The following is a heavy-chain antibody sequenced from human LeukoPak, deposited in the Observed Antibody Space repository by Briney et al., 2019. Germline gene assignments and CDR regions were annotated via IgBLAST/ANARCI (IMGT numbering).Heavy chain of an antibody. Sequence: GGSLRLCCAASGFTFSSYSMNWVRQAPGKGLEWVSSISSSSSYIYYADSVKGRFTISRDNAKNSLYLQMNSLRAEDTAVYYCARGLDCSGGSCYSYYYYGMDVWGQGTTVTVSS. V-gene: IGHV3-21*01. CDR1: GFTFSSYS. D-gene: IGHD2-15*01. CDR3: ARGLDCSGGSCYSYYYYGMDV. CDR2: ISSSSSYI. J-gene: IGHJ6*02.